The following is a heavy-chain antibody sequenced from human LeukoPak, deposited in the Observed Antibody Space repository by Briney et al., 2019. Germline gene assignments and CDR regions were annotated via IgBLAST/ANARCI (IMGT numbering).Heavy chain of an antibody. CDR1: GFTFRSYI. V-gene: IGHV3-30*04. Sequence: GRSLRLSCAASGFTFRSYIMHWVRQAPGKGLEWVAVISYDGSNKYYADSVTGRFTISRDNSKNTLYLQMNSLRAEDTAVYYCAKAPHPFTNTAIDYWGQGTLVTVSS. CDR3: AKAPHPFTNTAIDY. J-gene: IGHJ4*02. D-gene: IGHD5-18*01. CDR2: ISYDGSNK.